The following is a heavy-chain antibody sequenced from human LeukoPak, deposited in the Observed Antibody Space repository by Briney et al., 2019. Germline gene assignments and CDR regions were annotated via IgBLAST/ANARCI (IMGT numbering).Heavy chain of an antibody. J-gene: IGHJ4*02. Sequence: GGSLRLSCAASGFTFSDYYMSWIRQAPGKGLEWVSYISSSGSTIYYADSVKGRFTISRDNAKNSLYLQMNSLRAEDTAVYYCARDRYYYRSGSPGDFDYGGQGTLVTVPS. CDR3: ARDRYYYRSGSPGDFDY. CDR1: GFTFSDYY. CDR2: ISSSGSTI. V-gene: IGHV3-11*01. D-gene: IGHD3-10*01.